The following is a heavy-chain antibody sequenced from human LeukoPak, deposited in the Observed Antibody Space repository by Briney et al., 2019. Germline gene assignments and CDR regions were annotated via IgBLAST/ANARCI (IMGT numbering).Heavy chain of an antibody. J-gene: IGHJ4*02. Sequence: GGSLRLSCAASGLSFGFYAMSWVRQAPGKGLEWVSSISGGGAGTYYADSVRGRFTISRDNSMNTLYLQMDSLRAEDTALYYCAKDFVRYNIQFDYWGQGALVTVSS. CDR2: ISGGGAGT. V-gene: IGHV3-23*01. D-gene: IGHD1-14*01. CDR1: GLSFGFYA. CDR3: AKDFVRYNIQFDY.